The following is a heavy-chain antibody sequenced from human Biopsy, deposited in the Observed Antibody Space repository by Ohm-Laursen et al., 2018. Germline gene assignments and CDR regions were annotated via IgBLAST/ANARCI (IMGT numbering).Heavy chain of an antibody. CDR2: IHYTGHI. J-gene: IGHJ4*02. CDR3: AAYYYDSSGYFYAFHY. CDR1: GDTISTYY. D-gene: IGHD3-22*01. Sequence: SETLSLTCTVSGDTISTYYWNWIRQTPGKGLEWIGYIHYTGHIRINPSLKSRVIISADTSKNQFSLKLSSVTAADTAMYYCAAYYYDSSGYFYAFHYWGQGTLVTVSS. V-gene: IGHV4-59*08.